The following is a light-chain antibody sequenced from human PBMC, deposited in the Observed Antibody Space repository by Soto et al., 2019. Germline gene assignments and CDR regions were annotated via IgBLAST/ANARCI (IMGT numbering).Light chain of an antibody. CDR2: GAS. CDR1: QSVSSN. J-gene: IGKJ1*01. CDR3: QQYNNWLGT. V-gene: IGKV3-15*01. Sequence: EIVMTQSPATLSVSPGERATLSCRASQSVSSNLAWYQQKPGQAPRLLIYGASTRATGIPARFSGSGSGTEFTLTISSLQSEDFAVYYCQQYNNWLGTFGQGTKVKV.